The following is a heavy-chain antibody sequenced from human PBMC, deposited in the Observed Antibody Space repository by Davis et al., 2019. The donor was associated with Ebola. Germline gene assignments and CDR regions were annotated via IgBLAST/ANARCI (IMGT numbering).Heavy chain of an antibody. Sequence: GESLKISCAASGFTFSSYSMNWVRQDQGQGLEWVSSISSSSSYIYYADSVKGRFTISRDNAKNSLYLQMNSLRAEDTAVYYCARDLPYVYFDYWGQGTLVTVSS. CDR2: ISSSSSYI. CDR3: ARDLPYVYFDY. J-gene: IGHJ4*02. V-gene: IGHV3-21*01. D-gene: IGHD3-10*02. CDR1: GFTFSSYS.